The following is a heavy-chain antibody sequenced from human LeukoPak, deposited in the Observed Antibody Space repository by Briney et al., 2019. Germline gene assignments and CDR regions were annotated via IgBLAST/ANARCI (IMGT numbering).Heavy chain of an antibody. CDR2: INPNSGGT. Sequence: ASVKVSCKASGYTFTGYYMHWVRQAPGQGLEWMGWINPNSGGTNYAQKFQGRVTMTRDTSISTAYMELSRLRSDDTAVYYCARGHYYASGSYYNGDYWGQGTLVTVSS. D-gene: IGHD3-10*01. CDR1: GYTFTGYY. CDR3: ARGHYYASGSYYNGDY. V-gene: IGHV1-2*02. J-gene: IGHJ4*02.